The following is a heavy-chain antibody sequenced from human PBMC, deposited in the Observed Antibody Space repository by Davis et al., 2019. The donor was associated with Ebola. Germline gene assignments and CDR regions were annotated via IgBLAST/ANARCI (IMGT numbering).Heavy chain of an antibody. V-gene: IGHV1-18*01. CDR3: ARAPTVTTSFRNYYYGMDV. CDR2: ISAYNGNT. D-gene: IGHD4-17*01. CDR1: GYTFTSYG. J-gene: IGHJ6*02. Sequence: ASVKVSCKASGYTFTSYGISWVRQAPGQGLEWMGWISAYNGNTNYAQKLQGRVTMTTDTSTSTAYMELRSLRSDDTAVYYCARAPTVTTSFRNYYYGMDVWGQGTTVTVSS.